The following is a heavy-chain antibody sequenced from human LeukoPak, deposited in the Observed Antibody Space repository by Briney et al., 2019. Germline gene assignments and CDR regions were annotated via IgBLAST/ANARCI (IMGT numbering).Heavy chain of an antibody. CDR1: GGSISSSSYY. CDR2: INHSGST. D-gene: IGHD3-10*01. V-gene: IGHV4-39*07. J-gene: IGHJ5*02. CDR3: ARVKPYYSVGHWFDP. Sequence: PSETLSLTCTVSGGSISSSSYYWGWIRQPPGKGLEWIGEINHSGSTNYNPSLKSRVTISVDTSKNQFSLKLSSVTAADTAVYYCARVKPYYSVGHWFDPWGQGTLVTVSS.